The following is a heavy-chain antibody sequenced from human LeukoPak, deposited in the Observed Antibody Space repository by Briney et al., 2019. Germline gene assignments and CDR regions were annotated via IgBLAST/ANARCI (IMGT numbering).Heavy chain of an antibody. D-gene: IGHD1-26*01. CDR2: IKQDGSEK. J-gene: IGHJ4*02. CDR1: GFTFSNFW. V-gene: IGHV3-7*04. CDR3: ARGGGSYRY. Sequence: PGGALRLSCATSGFTFSNFWMTLGRQAPGKGPEWVANIKQDGSEKYYVDSVKGRFTISRDNAKNSLYLQMNSLRAEDTAVYYCARGGGSYRYWGQGTLVTVSS.